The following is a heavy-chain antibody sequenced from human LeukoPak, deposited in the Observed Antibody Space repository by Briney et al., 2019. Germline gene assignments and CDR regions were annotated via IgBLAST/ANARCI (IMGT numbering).Heavy chain of an antibody. V-gene: IGHV3-30*02. CDR3: AKPGDIVVVPAAIHFDY. D-gene: IGHD2-2*01. J-gene: IGHJ4*02. CDR2: IRYDGSNK. Sequence: GGSLRLSCAASGFTFSSYWMSWVRQAPGKGLEWVAFIRYDGSNKYYADSVKGRFTISRDNSKNTLYLQMNSLRAEDTAVYYCAKPGDIVVVPAAIHFDYWGQGTLVTVSS. CDR1: GFTFSSYW.